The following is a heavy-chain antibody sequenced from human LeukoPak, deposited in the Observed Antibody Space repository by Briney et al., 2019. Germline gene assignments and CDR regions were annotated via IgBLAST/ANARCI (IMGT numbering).Heavy chain of an antibody. Sequence: KPSETLSLTCTVSGGSISSGSYYWSWIRQPAGKGLEWIGRIYTSGSTNYNPSLKSRVTISVNTSKNQFSLKLSSVTAADTAVYYCARGWSEPGNSESFDYWGQGTLVTVSS. CDR2: IYTSGST. D-gene: IGHD4-23*01. J-gene: IGHJ4*02. V-gene: IGHV4-61*02. CDR1: GGSISSGSYY. CDR3: ARGWSEPGNSESFDY.